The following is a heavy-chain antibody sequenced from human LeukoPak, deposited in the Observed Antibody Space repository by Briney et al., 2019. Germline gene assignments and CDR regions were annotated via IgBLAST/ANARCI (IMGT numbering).Heavy chain of an antibody. CDR3: ARGCSSTTCYLPDY. D-gene: IGHD2-2*01. Sequence: ASVKVSCKASGYTFTDYGIGWVRQAPGQGLEWMGWISGYNGNTNYAQNLQGRVTMTTDTSTSTAYMELRSLRSDDTAFYYCARGCSSTTCYLPDYWGQGTLVTVSS. J-gene: IGHJ4*02. CDR2: ISGYNGNT. V-gene: IGHV1-18*01. CDR1: GYTFTDYG.